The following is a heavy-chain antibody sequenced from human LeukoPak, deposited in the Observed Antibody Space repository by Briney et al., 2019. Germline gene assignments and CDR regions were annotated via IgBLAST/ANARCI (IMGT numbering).Heavy chain of an antibody. J-gene: IGHJ6*02. CDR3: ARGNWSGYYFDYYYYGMDV. D-gene: IGHD3-3*01. V-gene: IGHV1-2*02. CDR2: INPNSGGT. CDR1: GYTFTGYY. Sequence: GASVKVSCKASGYTFTGYYMHWVRQAPGQGLEWMGWINPNSGGTNYAQKFQGRVTITADKSTSTAYMELSSLRSEDTAVYYCARGNWSGYYFDYYYYGMDVWGQGTTVTVSS.